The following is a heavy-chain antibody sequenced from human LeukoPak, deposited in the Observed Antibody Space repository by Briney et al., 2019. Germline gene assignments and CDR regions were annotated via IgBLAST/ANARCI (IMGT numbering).Heavy chain of an antibody. CDR2: LNPNSGDT. V-gene: IGHV1-2*02. CDR3: AGGKTHLWFGEGGNALDI. D-gene: IGHD3-10*01. J-gene: IGHJ3*02. Sequence: GASVKVSCKASGYTFTGSYLHWVRQAPGQGLEWMGWLNPNSGDTKDALKFQGRVTMARDTSINTAYMKLSRLPSDDTAGYYCAGGKTHLWFGEGGNALDIWGQGTMVTVSS. CDR1: GYTFTGSY.